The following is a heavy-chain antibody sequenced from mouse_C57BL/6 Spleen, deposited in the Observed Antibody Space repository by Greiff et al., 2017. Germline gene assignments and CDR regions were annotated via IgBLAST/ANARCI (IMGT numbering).Heavy chain of an antibody. J-gene: IGHJ2*01. Sequence: QVQLQQPGAELVRPGSSVKLSCKASGYTFTSYWMDWVKQRPGQGLEWIGNIYPSDSETHYNQKFKDKATLTVDKSSSTAYMQLSSLTSEDSAVYYCARGGGLYDPFDYWGQGTTLTVSS. D-gene: IGHD2-3*01. V-gene: IGHV1-61*01. CDR1: GYTFTSYW. CDR3: ARGGGLYDPFDY. CDR2: IYPSDSET.